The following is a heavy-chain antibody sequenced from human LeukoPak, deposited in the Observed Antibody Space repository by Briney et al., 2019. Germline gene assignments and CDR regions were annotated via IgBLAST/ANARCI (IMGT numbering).Heavy chain of an antibody. J-gene: IGHJ4*02. Sequence: GGSLRLSCAASGFTFSSYAMPWVRQAPGPGLEWVAVISYDGSNKYYADSVKGRFTISRDNSKNTLYLQMNSLRAEDTAVYYCARDFPGYSSSWYLGVVDYWGQGTLVTVSS. V-gene: IGHV3-30-3*01. D-gene: IGHD6-13*01. CDR1: GFTFSSYA. CDR3: ARDFPGYSSSWYLGVVDY. CDR2: ISYDGSNK.